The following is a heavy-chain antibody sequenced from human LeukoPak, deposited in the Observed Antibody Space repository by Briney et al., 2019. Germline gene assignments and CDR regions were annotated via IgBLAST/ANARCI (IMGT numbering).Heavy chain of an antibody. CDR3: AKVADYGDYFDY. D-gene: IGHD4-17*01. V-gene: IGHV3-23*01. CDR1: GFTFSGYA. J-gene: IGHJ4*02. CDR2: ISGSGGST. Sequence: GGSLRLSCAPSGFTFSGYAMNWVRQAPGKGLEWVSAISGSGGSTYYADSVKGRFTIARDNSKNTLYLQMTSLRAEDTAVYYCAKVADYGDYFDYWGQGTLVTVSS.